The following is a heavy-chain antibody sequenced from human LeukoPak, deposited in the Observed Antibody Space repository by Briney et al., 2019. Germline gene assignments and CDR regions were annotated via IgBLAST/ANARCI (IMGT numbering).Heavy chain of an antibody. CDR1: GGSFSGYY. Sequence: SETLSLTCAVYGGSFSGYYWSWIRQHPGKGLEWIGYIYYSGSTYYNPSLKSRVTISVDTSKNQFSLKLSSVTAADTAVYYCARKPGAAAAPFDYWGQGTLVTVSS. CDR2: IYYSGST. D-gene: IGHD6-13*01. V-gene: IGHV4-31*11. J-gene: IGHJ4*02. CDR3: ARKPGAAAAPFDY.